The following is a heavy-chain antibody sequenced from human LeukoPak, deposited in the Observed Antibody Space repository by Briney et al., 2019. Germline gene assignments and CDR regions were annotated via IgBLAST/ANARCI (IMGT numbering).Heavy chain of an antibody. D-gene: IGHD3-3*01. CDR2: ISYDGSNK. Sequence: PGGSLRLSCAASGFTFSSYGMHWVRQAPGKGLEWVAVISYDGSNKYYADSVKGRFTISRDNSKNTLYLQMNSLRAEDTAVYYCAKAFWSGYFGYWGQGTLVTVSS. CDR3: AKAFWSGYFGY. CDR1: GFTFSSYG. J-gene: IGHJ4*02. V-gene: IGHV3-30*18.